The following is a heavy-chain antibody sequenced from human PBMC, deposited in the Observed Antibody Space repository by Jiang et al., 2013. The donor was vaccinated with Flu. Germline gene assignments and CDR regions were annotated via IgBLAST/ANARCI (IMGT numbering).Heavy chain of an antibody. V-gene: IGHV3-11*06. D-gene: IGHD4-17*01. J-gene: IGHJ5*02. Sequence: SDYYMSWIRQAPREGLEWVSYISSSSSYTNYADSVKGRFTISRDNAKNSLYLQMNSLRAEDTAVYYCARDHYGDYVYWFDPWGQGTLVTVSS. CDR3: ARDHYGDYVYWFDP. CDR2: ISSSSSYT. CDR1: SDYY.